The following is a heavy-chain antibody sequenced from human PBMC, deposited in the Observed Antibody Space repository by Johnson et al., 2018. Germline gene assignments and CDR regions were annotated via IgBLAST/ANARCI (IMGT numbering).Heavy chain of an antibody. Sequence: QEQLVEAGGGVVQPGRSMRLTCAASGFTFSTYGMHWVRQAPGKGLEWVAVISYDGSNKYYADSVKGRFTISRDNAKYSLSLQRKSMRAEDTALYYCAKDEPYAFHIWGQGTMVTVSS. CDR3: AKDEPYAFHI. J-gene: IGHJ3*02. D-gene: IGHD1-14*01. CDR1: GFTFSTYG. V-gene: IGHV3-30*18. CDR2: ISYDGSNK.